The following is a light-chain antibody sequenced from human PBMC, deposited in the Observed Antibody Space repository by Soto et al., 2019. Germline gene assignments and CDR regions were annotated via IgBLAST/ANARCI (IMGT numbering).Light chain of an antibody. CDR2: DAS. CDR3: QQYNNWPPWT. Sequence: EIVLTQAPGALSMTPGERATLSCRAIQSVSNSYLAWYQQKPGQAPRLLIYDASSRATGIPDRFSGGVSGTDFTFAISILEPEDFAVYYCQQYNNWPPWTFGQGTKVDIK. J-gene: IGKJ1*01. CDR1: QSVSNSY. V-gene: IGKV3-20*01.